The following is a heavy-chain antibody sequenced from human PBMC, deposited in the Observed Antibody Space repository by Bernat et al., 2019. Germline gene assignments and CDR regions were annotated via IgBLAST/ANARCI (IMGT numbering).Heavy chain of an antibody. Sequence: EVQLVQSGAEVKKPGESLKFSCKGSGYSFTSYWIGWVRQMPGKGLEWMGIIYPGDSDTRYSASFQGQVNISADKSISNAYLQWSSLKASDTAMYYCARQTFSSGWYGGYDYWGQGTLVTVSS. D-gene: IGHD6-19*01. CDR1: GYSFTSYW. CDR3: ARQTFSSGWYGGYDY. CDR2: IYPGDSDT. J-gene: IGHJ4*02. V-gene: IGHV5-51*01.